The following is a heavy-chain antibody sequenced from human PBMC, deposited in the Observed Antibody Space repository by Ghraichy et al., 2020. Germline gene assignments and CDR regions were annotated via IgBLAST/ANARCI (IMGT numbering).Heavy chain of an antibody. CDR1: GFTFSNYW. V-gene: IGHV3-7*03. CDR2: INEVGSEK. J-gene: IGHJ4*02. CDR3: VRDKEQQLSPATLFDY. D-gene: IGHD6-13*01. Sequence: LSLTCAASGFTFSNYWMSWVRQAPGKGLEWVANINEVGSEKNYEDSVKGRFTISRDNAKNSLYLQMNSLRAEDTAVYYCVRDKEQQLSPATLFDYWGQGILVTVSS.